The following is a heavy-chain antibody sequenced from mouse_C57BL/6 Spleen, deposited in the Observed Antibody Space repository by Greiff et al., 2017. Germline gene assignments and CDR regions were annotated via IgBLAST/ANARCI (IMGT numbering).Heavy chain of an antibody. CDR2: IDPANGNT. V-gene: IGHV14-3*01. D-gene: IGHD1-1*01. Sequence: VQLQQSVPELVRPGASVKLSCTASGFNIKNTSMHWVKQRPEQGLEWIGRIDPANGNTKYAPKFQGKATITADTSSNTAYLQLSSLTSEDTAIYYCARTSYYYGLDVWGTGTTVTVSS. CDR1: GFNIKNTS. CDR3: ARTSYYYGLDV. J-gene: IGHJ1*03.